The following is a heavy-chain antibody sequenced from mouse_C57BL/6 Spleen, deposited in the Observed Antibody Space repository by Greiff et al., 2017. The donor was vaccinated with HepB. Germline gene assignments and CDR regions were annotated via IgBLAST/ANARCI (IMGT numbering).Heavy chain of an antibody. Sequence: EVQLQQSGPELVKPGDSVKISCKASGYSFTGYFMNWVMQSHGKSREWIGRINPYNGDTFYNQKFKGKATLTVDKSSRTAHMELRSLTSEDSAVYYCARSWDGCAYWGQGTLVTVSA. CDR3: ARSWDGCAY. J-gene: IGHJ3*01. CDR1: GYSFTGYF. D-gene: IGHD4-1*01. CDR2: INPYNGDT. V-gene: IGHV1-20*01.